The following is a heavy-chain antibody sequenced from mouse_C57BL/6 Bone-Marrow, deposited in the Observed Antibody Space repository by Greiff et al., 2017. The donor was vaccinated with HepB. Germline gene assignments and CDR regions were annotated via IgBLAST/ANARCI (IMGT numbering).Heavy chain of an antibody. CDR1: GYAFTNYS. CDR2: INPGSGGT. CDR3: ARWGSCGMDY. V-gene: IGHV1-54*01. J-gene: IGHJ4*01. Sequence: QVQLKESGAELVRPGTSVKVSCKASGYAFTNYSIEWVKQRPGQGLEWIGVINPGSGGTNYNEKFKGKATLTTDKSSSTAYMQLSSLTSEDSAVYFCARWGSCGMDYWGQGTSVTVSS.